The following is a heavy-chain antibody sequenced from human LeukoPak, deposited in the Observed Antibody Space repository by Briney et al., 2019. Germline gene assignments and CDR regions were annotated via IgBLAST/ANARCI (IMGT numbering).Heavy chain of an antibody. D-gene: IGHD3-10*01. J-gene: IGHJ4*02. Sequence: PSETLALTCAVSGGSICSSNWWSWVRQPPGKGLEWIGEIYHSGSTNYNPSLKSRVPISVDKSKNQFSLKLSSVTAADTAVYYCARPRAVYGSGSYGIWGQGTLVTVSS. CDR2: IYHSGST. V-gene: IGHV4-4*02. CDR3: ARPRAVYGSGSYGI. CDR1: GGSICSSNW.